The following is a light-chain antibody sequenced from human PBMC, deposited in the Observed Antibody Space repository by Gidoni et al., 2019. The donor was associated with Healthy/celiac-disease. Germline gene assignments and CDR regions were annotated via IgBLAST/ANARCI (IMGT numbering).Light chain of an antibody. Sequence: QSVFTQPPSVSAAPGQKVTISCSGSSSNIGNNYVSWYQQLPGTAPKLLIYENNKRPSGIPDRFSGSKSGTSATLGITGLQTGDEADYYCGTWDSSLSAGRVFGGGTKLTVL. CDR2: ENN. CDR3: GTWDSSLSAGRV. CDR1: SSNIGNNY. J-gene: IGLJ3*02. V-gene: IGLV1-51*02.